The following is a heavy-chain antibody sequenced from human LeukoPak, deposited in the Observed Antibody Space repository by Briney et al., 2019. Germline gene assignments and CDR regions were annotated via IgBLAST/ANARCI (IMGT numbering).Heavy chain of an antibody. CDR1: GFTVSSNY. CDR3: AKEIYYDSSAFFDY. CDR2: IYSGGST. V-gene: IGHV3-53*05. D-gene: IGHD3-22*01. J-gene: IGHJ4*02. Sequence: PGGSLRLSCAASGFTVSSNYMNWVRQAPGKGLEWVSVIYSGGSTYYSDSVKGRFTISRDNSKNTLYLQMNSLRTEDTAVYFCAKEIYYDSSAFFDYWGQGTLVTVSA.